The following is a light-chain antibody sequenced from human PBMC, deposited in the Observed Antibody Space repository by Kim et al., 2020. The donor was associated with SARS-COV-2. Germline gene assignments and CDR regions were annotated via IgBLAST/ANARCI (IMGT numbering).Light chain of an antibody. Sequence: EIVMTQSPATLSVSPGERATLSCRASQSVSSNLAWYQQKPGQAPRLLIYGASTRATGIPGRFSGSGSGTEFTLTISSLQSEDFAVYYCQSNIRCPLTFVGGT. CDR3: QSNIRCPLT. CDR2: GAS. V-gene: IGKV3-15*01. CDR1: QSVSSN. J-gene: IGKJ4*01.